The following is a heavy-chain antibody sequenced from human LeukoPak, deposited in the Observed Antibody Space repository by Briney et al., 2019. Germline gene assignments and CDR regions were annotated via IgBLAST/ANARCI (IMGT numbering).Heavy chain of an antibody. J-gene: IGHJ4*02. CDR3: AKDSRSFDWSLANPDY. D-gene: IGHD3-9*01. V-gene: IGHV3-30*18. Sequence: PGRSLRLSCAASGFTFSSYGMHWVRQAPGKGLEWVAVISYDGSNKYYADSVKGRFTISRDNSKNTLFLQMYSLRAEDTAVYYCAKDSRSFDWSLANPDYWGQGTLVTVSS. CDR1: GFTFSSYG. CDR2: ISYDGSNK.